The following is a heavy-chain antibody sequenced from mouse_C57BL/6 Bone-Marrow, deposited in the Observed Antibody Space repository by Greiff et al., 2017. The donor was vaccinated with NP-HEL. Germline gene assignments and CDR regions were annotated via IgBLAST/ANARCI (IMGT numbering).Heavy chain of an antibody. CDR2: IWSGGGT. V-gene: IGHV2-2*01. J-gene: IGHJ2*01. Sequence: QVQLQQSGPGLVQPSQSLSITCTVSGFSLTSYGVHWVRQSPGKGLEWLGVIWSGGGTDDNAAFISRLSISKDNSKIQVFFKMNSLQADDTAIYYCAKGAAQATNFDYWGQGTTLTVSS. D-gene: IGHD3-2*02. CDR3: AKGAAQATNFDY. CDR1: GFSLTSYG.